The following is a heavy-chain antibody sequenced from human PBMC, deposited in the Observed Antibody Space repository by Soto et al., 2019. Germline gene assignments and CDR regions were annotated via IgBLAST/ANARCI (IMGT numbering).Heavy chain of an antibody. D-gene: IGHD3-22*01. J-gene: IGHJ4*02. CDR2: FYYTGSI. CDR1: GGSVSSGNYF. V-gene: IGHV4-61*01. Sequence: QVQLQESGPGLVKPSETLSLTCTVSGGSVSSGNYFWSWIRQPPGKGLEWIGYFYYTGSINYNPSLKSRVTIFIDAYKNQFSLRLSSVTAADTAVYYCARSMFYSDGINYSPFEYWGQGTLVTASS. CDR3: ARSMFYSDGINYSPFEY.